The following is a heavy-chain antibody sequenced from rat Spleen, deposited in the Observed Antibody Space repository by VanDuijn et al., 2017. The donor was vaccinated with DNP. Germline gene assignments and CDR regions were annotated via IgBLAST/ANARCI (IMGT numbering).Heavy chain of an antibody. D-gene: IGHD4-1*01. CDR2: IGTGGST. CDR3: AREADTGYAMDA. CDR1: GFSLTTHH. Sequence: QVQLKESGPGLVQPSQTLSLACTVSGFSLTTHHVHWVRQPSGKGLEWMGIIGTGGSTEYNSTVKSRLSISRDAAKRQVFLKMDSLPTEDTAMYFCAREADTGYAMDAWGQGTSVTVSS. V-gene: IGHV2-43*01. J-gene: IGHJ4*01.